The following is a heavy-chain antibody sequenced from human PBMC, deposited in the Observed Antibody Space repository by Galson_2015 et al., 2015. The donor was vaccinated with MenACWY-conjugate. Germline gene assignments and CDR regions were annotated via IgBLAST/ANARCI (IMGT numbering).Heavy chain of an antibody. Sequence: SLRLSCAASGFTFSTYWMNWVRQVPEKGLEWVANIKQDGVEKFYVDSVRGRFTISRDNAKNSLSLQINSLRAEDTAVYYCARGNPSYYDSSSGSYPSAFDLWGQGTLVSVSS. D-gene: IGHD3-3*01. CDR3: ARGNPSYYDSSSGSYPSAFDL. V-gene: IGHV3-7*03. J-gene: IGHJ4*02. CDR2: IKQDGVEK. CDR1: GFTFSTYW.